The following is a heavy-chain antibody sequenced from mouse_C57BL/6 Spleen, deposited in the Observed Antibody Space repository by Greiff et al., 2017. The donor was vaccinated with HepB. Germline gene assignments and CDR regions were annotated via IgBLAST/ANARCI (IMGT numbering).Heavy chain of an antibody. CDR1: GYSITSGYY. CDR3: AREGYYSNLYYFDY. V-gene: IGHV3-6*01. J-gene: IGHJ2*01. D-gene: IGHD2-5*01. Sequence: DVKLQESGPGLVKPSQSLSLTCSVTGYSITSGYYWNWIRQFPGNKLEWMGYISYDGSNNYNPSLKNRISITRDTSKNQFFLKLNSVTTEDTATYYCAREGYYSNLYYFDYWGQGTTLTVSS. CDR2: ISYDGSN.